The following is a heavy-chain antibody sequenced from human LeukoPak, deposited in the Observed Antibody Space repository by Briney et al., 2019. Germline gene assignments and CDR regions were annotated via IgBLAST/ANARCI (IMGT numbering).Heavy chain of an antibody. CDR2: IKQDGSEK. J-gene: IGHJ5*01. CDR1: GIILSSYR. CDR3: AREIRSGYNGRWFDY. Sequence: GGSLRLSCAASGIILSSYRMSWVRQAPGKGLEWVANIKQDGSEKWYVDSVKGRFTISRDNAKSSLYLQMNRLRVEDTAVYYCAREIRSGYNGRWFDYWGQGTLVTVSS. V-gene: IGHV3-7*01. D-gene: IGHD1-14*01.